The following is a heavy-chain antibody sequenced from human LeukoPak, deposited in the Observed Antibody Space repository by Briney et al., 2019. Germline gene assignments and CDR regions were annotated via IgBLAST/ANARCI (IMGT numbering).Heavy chain of an antibody. Sequence: SETLSLTCTVSGGSISSSRYYWGWIRQPPGKGLEWTGSIYYSGSTNYNPSLKSRVTTSVDTSKNQFSLKLSSVTAADTAVYYCARLYYDSSGPKLDYWGQGTLVTVSS. CDR1: GGSISSSRYY. D-gene: IGHD3-22*01. CDR3: ARLYYDSSGPKLDY. V-gene: IGHV4-39*07. J-gene: IGHJ4*02. CDR2: IYYSGST.